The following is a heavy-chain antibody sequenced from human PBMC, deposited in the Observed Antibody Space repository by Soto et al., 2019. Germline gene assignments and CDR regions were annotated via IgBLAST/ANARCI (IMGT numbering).Heavy chain of an antibody. CDR2: IFSSGST. J-gene: IGHJ4*02. V-gene: IGHV4-4*07. CDR3: AREGSYSAYNFAHGIQLWSFDF. D-gene: IGHD5-12*01. Sequence: SETLSLTCTVSGGSINTFYWSWVRQPAGKGLEWIGRIFSSGSTSFNPSLESRVAMSVDTSKNHFSLNLSSVTAADMAVYYCAREGSYSAYNFAHGIQLWSFDFWGQGALVTVSS. CDR1: GGSINTFY.